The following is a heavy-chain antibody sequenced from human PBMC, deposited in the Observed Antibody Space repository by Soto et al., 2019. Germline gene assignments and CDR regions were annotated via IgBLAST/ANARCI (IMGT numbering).Heavy chain of an antibody. J-gene: IGHJ5*01. Sequence: QVQLVQSGAEVKKPGSSVKVSCKASRDTFTNYAISWVRQAPGQGLEWMGGIIPFSGTAHYAQKFQDRVTIIADTSTSIADMELSSLRPEDTAVYYCARDLGGCSAGSCRYNWLDSWGQGTLVTVSS. CDR2: IIPFSGTA. CDR3: ARDLGGCSAGSCRYNWLDS. CDR1: RDTFTNYA. D-gene: IGHD2-15*01. V-gene: IGHV1-69*06.